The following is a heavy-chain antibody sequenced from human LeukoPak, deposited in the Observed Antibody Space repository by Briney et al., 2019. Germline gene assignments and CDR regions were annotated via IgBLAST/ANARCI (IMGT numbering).Heavy chain of an antibody. CDR1: GFTLSSYG. Sequence: GGSLRLSCAASGFTLSSYGMHWVRQAPGKGLEWVAVIWYDGSNKYYADSVKGRFTISRDNSKNTLYLQMNSLRAEDTAVYYCARAHSTVSPCDYWGQGTLVTVSS. V-gene: IGHV3-33*01. CDR3: ARAHSTVSPCDY. CDR2: IWYDGSNK. J-gene: IGHJ4*02. D-gene: IGHD4-11*01.